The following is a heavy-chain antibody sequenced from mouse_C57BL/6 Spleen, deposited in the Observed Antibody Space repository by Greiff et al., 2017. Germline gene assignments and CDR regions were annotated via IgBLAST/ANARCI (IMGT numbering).Heavy chain of an antibody. V-gene: IGHV1-80*01. CDR1: GYAFSSYW. CDR2: IYPGDGDT. D-gene: IGHD1-1*01. Sequence: VQLQQSGAELVKPGASVKISCKASGYAFSSYWMNWVKQRPGKGLEWIGQIYPGDGDTNYNGKFKGKATLTADKSSSTAYMQLSSLTSEDSAVYFCARTGYTTVVATVDWYFDVWGTGTTVTVSS. CDR3: ARTGYTTVVATVDWYFDV. J-gene: IGHJ1*03.